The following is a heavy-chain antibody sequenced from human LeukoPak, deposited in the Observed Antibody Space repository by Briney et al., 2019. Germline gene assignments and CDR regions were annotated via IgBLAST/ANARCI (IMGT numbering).Heavy chain of an antibody. CDR1: GGSISGHS. J-gene: IGHJ6*03. CDR2: IHYSGST. D-gene: IGHD1-26*01. CDR3: AKFGTYPVHVSYSYYYLDV. Sequence: SETLSLTCTVSGGSISGHSWSWIRQPPGKGLEYLGSIHYSGSTDSSPSLKSRVTISVDTSKNQFSLRLGSVTAADTAVYYCAKFGTYPVHVSYSYYYLDVWGKGTTVTVSS. V-gene: IGHV4-59*11.